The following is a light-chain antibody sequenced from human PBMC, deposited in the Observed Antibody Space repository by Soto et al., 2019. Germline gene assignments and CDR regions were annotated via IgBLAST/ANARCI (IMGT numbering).Light chain of an antibody. CDR1: QSVINNY. J-gene: IGKJ1*01. Sequence: EIVLTQSPGTLSLSPGERATLSCRASQSVINNYLAWYQQKPGQAPRLLIYGASSRATGIPDRFSGGGSETDFTLTISRLEPEDFAVYYCQQYDLFPRTFGQGTRVEVK. CDR2: GAS. V-gene: IGKV3-20*01. CDR3: QQYDLFPRT.